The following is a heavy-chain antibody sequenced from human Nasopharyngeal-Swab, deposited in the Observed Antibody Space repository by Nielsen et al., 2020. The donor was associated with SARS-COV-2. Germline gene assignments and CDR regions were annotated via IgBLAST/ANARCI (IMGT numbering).Heavy chain of an antibody. J-gene: IGHJ4*02. Sequence: LSLTCAASGFSFSSYWMNWVRQAPGKGLEWVANIKQDGSEKYYVDSVEGRFTISRDNAKNSLYLQMNSLRAEDTAVYYCARDWGLSGSAGWGQGTLVTVSS. V-gene: IGHV3-7*01. D-gene: IGHD1-26*01. CDR2: IKQDGSEK. CDR1: GFSFSSYW. CDR3: ARDWGLSGSAG.